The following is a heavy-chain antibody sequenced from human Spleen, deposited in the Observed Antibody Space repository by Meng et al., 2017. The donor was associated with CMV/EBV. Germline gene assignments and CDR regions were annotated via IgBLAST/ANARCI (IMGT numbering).Heavy chain of an antibody. Sequence: ASVKVSCKASGYTFTSYDINWVRQATGQGLEWMGWMNPNSGNTGYAQKFQGRVTMTRNTSISTAYMELSSLRSDDTAVYYCARGSITIFGVVTQNGDYWGQGTLVTVPS. CDR3: ARGSITIFGVVTQNGDY. J-gene: IGHJ4*02. CDR2: MNPNSGNT. D-gene: IGHD3-3*01. V-gene: IGHV1-8*01. CDR1: GYTFTSYD.